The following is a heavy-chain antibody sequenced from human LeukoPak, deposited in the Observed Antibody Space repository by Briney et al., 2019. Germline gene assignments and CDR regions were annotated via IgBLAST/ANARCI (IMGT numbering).Heavy chain of an antibody. CDR2: INPDGSQK. V-gene: IGHV3-7*01. J-gene: IGHJ4*02. Sequence: PGGSLRLSCEASGFTFSGNWMSWVRQAPGKGLEWVASINPDGSQKLYVDSVKGRFTISRDNTKSSLYLQMNSLGAEDTAVYYCARWRGAQSEFEYWGQGTLVTVSS. CDR1: GFTFSGNW. D-gene: IGHD3-3*01. CDR3: ARWRGAQSEFEY.